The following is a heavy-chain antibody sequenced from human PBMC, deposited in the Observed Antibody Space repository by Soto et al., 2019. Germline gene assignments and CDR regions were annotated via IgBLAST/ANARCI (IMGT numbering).Heavy chain of an antibody. CDR3: ARAGYGSGSYEGMDV. J-gene: IGHJ6*02. D-gene: IGHD3-10*01. CDR1: GGTFSSYT. CDR2: IIPILGIA. Sequence: QVQLVQSGAEVKKPGSSVKVSCKASGGTFSSYTISWVRQAPGQGLEWMGRIIPILGIANYAQKFQGSVTITADKSTSTAYMELSSLRSEDTAVHYCARAGYGSGSYEGMDVWGQGTTVTVSS. V-gene: IGHV1-69*02.